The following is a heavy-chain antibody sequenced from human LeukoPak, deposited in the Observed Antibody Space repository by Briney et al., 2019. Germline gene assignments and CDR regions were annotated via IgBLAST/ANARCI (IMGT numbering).Heavy chain of an antibody. D-gene: IGHD3-10*01. V-gene: IGHV3-23*01. J-gene: IGHJ4*02. CDR2: ISGSGGST. CDR1: GFTFSSYG. CDR3: AKGPGSYHPFDY. Sequence: PGRSLRLSCAASGFTFSSYGMHWVRQAPGKGLEWVSAISGSGGSTYYADSVKGRFTISRDNSKNTLYLQMNSLRAEDTAVYYCAKGPGSYHPFDYWGQGTLVTVSS.